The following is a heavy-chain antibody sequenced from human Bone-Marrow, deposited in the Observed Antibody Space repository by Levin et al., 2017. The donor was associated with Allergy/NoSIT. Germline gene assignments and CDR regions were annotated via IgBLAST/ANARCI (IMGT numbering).Heavy chain of an antibody. J-gene: IGHJ4*02. Sequence: PGGSLRLSCGASGFTFSTYGMSWVRQAPGKGLEWVSAISGSGDSTYYSDSVKGRFTISRDNSKNTLHLQMNSLRAEDTAVYYCAKFSYDSSGYPEPFDYWGQGTLVTVSS. D-gene: IGHD3-22*01. CDR2: ISGSGDST. CDR1: GFTFSTYG. V-gene: IGHV3-23*01. CDR3: AKFSYDSSGYPEPFDY.